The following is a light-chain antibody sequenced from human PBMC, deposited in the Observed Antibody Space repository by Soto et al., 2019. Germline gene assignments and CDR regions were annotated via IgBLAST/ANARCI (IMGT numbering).Light chain of an antibody. J-gene: IGKJ1*01. CDR2: TGS. Sequence: EIQMTQSPSSVSASMGDRVTITCRASQAIDSWLAWYQQKPGEAPKLLIFTGSLLHSGVPPRFSGSGSGTDFTLTISSLQPEDFAVYYCQQYNNWPRTFGQGTKVDIK. V-gene: IGKV1-12*01. CDR1: QAIDSW. CDR3: QQYNNWPRT.